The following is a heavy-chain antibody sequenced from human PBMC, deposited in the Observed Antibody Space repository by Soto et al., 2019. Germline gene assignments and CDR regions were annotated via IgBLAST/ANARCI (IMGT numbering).Heavy chain of an antibody. CDR3: TTGVHDALRFVEWLPPKYYGMDV. J-gene: IGHJ6*02. D-gene: IGHD3-3*01. V-gene: IGHV3-15*07. Sequence: GGSLRLSCAASGFTFSNAWMNWVRQAPGKGLEWVGRIKSKTDGGTTDYAAPVKGRFTISRDDSKNTLYLQMNSLKTEDTAVYYCTTGVHDALRFVEWLPPKYYGMDVWGQGTKVTVSS. CDR1: GFTFSNAW. CDR2: IKSKTDGGTT.